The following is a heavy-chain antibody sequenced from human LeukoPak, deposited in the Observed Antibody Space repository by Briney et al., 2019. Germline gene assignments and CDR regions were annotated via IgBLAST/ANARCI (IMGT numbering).Heavy chain of an antibody. CDR1: GFSFTSYN. D-gene: IGHD3-10*01. CDR2: IRYDGSNK. V-gene: IGHV3-30*02. CDR3: TKSPPYGSGSGFGAFDI. Sequence: TGGSLRLSCAACGFSFTSYNFHWVRQAPGKGLEWVAFIRYDGSNKYYADSVKGRFTISRDNSKNTLYLQMNSLRAEDTAVYYCTKSPPYGSGSGFGAFDIWGQGTMVTVSS. J-gene: IGHJ3*02.